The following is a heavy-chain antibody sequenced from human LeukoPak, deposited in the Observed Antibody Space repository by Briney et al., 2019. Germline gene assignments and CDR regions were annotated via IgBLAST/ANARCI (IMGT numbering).Heavy chain of an antibody. J-gene: IGHJ6*02. CDR3: ARARGLPGATVTSSRYYYYYGMDV. Sequence: ASVKVSCKASGYTFTSYGMSWVRQAPGQGLEWMGWISAYNGNTNYAQKLQGRVTMTTDTSTSTAYMELRSLRSDDTAVYYCARARGLPGATVTSSRYYYYYGMDVWGQGTTVTVSS. D-gene: IGHD4-17*01. CDR1: GYTFTSYG. V-gene: IGHV1-18*01. CDR2: ISAYNGNT.